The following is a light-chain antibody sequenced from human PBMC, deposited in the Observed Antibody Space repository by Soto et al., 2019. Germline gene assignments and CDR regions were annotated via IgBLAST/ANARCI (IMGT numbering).Light chain of an antibody. CDR3: QKYNGALRS. CDR2: AAS. V-gene: IGKV1-27*01. CDR1: QVISNY. J-gene: IGKJ4*01. Sequence: DIQMTQSPSSLSASVGDRVTITCRASQVISNYLAWYQQRPGKVPKLLIYAASTLQSGVPSRFSGSGSGTDFTLTISSLQPEDVATYYCQKYNGALRSFGGGTKVEIK.